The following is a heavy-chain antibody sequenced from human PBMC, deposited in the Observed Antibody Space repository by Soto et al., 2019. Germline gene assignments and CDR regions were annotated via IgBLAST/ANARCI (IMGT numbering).Heavy chain of an antibody. J-gene: IGHJ4*02. D-gene: IGHD3-10*01. CDR1: GFTHRSYR. CDR2: IGSDGSGI. V-gene: IGHV3-74*01. Sequence: RGSHTLSRAASGFTHRSYRMHWGRQVAWKGLLWVSRIGSDGSGITYADSVKGRFTISRDNAKNTLYLQMNSPTAEDTDVNYCTRVVVGSSGEFDYWGQG. CDR3: TRVVVGSSGEFDY.